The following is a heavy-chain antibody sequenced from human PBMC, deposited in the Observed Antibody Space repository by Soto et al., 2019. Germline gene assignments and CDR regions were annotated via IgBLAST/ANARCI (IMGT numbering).Heavy chain of an antibody. CDR1: GQSFSGHS. CDR3: ARGSGIVALPGELEDVNYDY. V-gene: IGHV4-34*01. D-gene: IGHD1-1*01. Sequence: QVQLQQWGAGLVKPSETLSLSCAVYGQSFSGHSWAWIRQPPGKGLEWIGEINESGSTYYNPSLKGRVTIPTDTYENQFSMKLSSVSGADTAAYFCARGSGIVALPGELEDVNYDYWGQGTLVNVSS. J-gene: IGHJ4*02. CDR2: INESGST.